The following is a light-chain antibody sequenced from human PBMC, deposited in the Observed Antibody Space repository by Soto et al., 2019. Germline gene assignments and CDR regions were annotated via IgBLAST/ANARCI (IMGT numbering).Light chain of an antibody. CDR2: GAS. J-gene: IGKJ5*01. CDR3: QQYNNWPVT. Sequence: EIVMTQSPVTLSVSPGGRATLSCRASQSISDTLAWYQQKPGQAPRLLIYGASSRATGIPDRFSGSGSGTEFTLTISSLQSEDFAVYYCQQYNNWPVTFGQGTRLEI. CDR1: QSISDT. V-gene: IGKV3D-15*01.